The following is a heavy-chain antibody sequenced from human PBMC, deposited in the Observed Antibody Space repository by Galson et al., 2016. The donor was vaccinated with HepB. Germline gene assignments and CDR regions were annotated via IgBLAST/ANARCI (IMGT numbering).Heavy chain of an antibody. CDR3: AKGRAAGLVDWFDP. V-gene: IGHV3-23*01. Sequence: SLRLSCAASGFTFSDYTIMWVRQAPGEGLEWVSTVTGSGFGPFYGDSVRGRFSISRDNSRNTVSLLMNSLRVEDTAVYYCAKGRAAGLVDWFDPWGQGTLVTVSP. J-gene: IGHJ5*02. CDR1: GFTFSDYT. CDR2: VTGSGFGP. D-gene: IGHD6-13*01.